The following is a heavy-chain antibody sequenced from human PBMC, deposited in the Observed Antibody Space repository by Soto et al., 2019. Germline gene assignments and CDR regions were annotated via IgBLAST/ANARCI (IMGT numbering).Heavy chain of an antibody. CDR3: VRDQGRSSGSKGEAFDI. CDR1: GFIFSTNW. CDR2: IKQDGSEK. D-gene: IGHD1-26*01. V-gene: IGHV3-7*01. Sequence: EVQLVESGGGLVQPGGSLRLSCEGSGFIFSTNWKSWVRQAPGKGLEWVANIKQDGSEKYYVDSAKGRFIISRDNAKNSRYLQMNSLRAEDTAVYYCVRDQGRSSGSKGEAFDIWGQGTMVTVSA. J-gene: IGHJ3*02.